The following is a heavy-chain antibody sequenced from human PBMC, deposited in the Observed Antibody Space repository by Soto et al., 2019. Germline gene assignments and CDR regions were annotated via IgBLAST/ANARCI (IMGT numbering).Heavy chain of an antibody. CDR3: AKDPRFGSSPTYFDY. V-gene: IGHV3-30*18. J-gene: IGHJ4*02. CDR1: GFTFSSDG. D-gene: IGHD6-13*01. CDR2: ISYDGSNK. Sequence: QVQLVESGGGVVQPGRSLRLSCAASGFTFSSDGMHWFRQAPGKGLEWVAVISYDGSNKYYADSVKGRFTISRDNSKNTLYLQMNGLRAEDTAVYYCAKDPRFGSSPTYFDYWGQGTLVTGSS.